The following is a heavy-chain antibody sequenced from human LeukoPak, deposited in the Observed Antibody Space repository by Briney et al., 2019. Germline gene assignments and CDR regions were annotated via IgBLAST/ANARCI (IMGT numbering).Heavy chain of an antibody. CDR1: GFTFSSYW. Sequence: GGSLRLSCAASGFTFSSYWMSWVRQAPGKGLEWVANIKQEGSEKYYADSVKGRFTISRDNSKNTLYLQMNSLRAEDTAVYYCAKGDTAMVSYYFDYWGQGTLVTVSS. V-gene: IGHV3-7*01. CDR2: IKQEGSEK. CDR3: AKGDTAMVSYYFDY. D-gene: IGHD5-18*01. J-gene: IGHJ4*02.